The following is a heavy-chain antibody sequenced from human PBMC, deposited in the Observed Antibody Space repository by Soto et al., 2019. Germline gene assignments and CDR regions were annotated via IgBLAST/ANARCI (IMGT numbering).Heavy chain of an antibody. CDR3: AKLGYCSGGTCYLDYYYGVDV. Sequence: EVQLLESGGGLVQPGGSLRLSCAASGFSFSRHAMSWVRQAPGKGLGWVPTISSGGTTYYADSVKARFTISRDISKNTQSLQMNSLGAEDTAVYYCAKLGYCSGGTCYLDYYYGVDVWGQGTTVTVSS. J-gene: IGHJ6*02. V-gene: IGHV3-23*01. CDR1: GFSFSRHA. CDR2: ISSGGTT. D-gene: IGHD2-15*01.